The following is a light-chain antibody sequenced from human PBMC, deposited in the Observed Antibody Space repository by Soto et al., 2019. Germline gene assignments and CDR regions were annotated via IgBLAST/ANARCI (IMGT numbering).Light chain of an antibody. V-gene: IGLV1-40*01. CDR2: ETR. CDR3: QSYDSSLSGFV. Sequence: QPVLTQPPTVSGAPGQRVTISCTGSRSNLGAGFDVHWYQQLPGTAPKLLIYETRKRPSGVPERFSASKSGTSASLAVTGLLAEDEADYFCQSYDSSLSGFVFGTGTKVTVL. J-gene: IGLJ1*01. CDR1: RSNLGAGFD.